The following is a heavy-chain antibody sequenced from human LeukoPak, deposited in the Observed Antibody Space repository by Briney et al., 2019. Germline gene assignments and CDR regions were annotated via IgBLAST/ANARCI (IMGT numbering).Heavy chain of an antibody. Sequence: PAETLSLTCTVSGGSISSYYWSWIRQPAGKGLEWIGRIYTSGSTNYNPSLKSRVTMSVDMSKNQFSLKLSSVTAADTAVYYCARVGPLMVRGVWFDPWGQGTLVTVSS. V-gene: IGHV4-4*07. J-gene: IGHJ5*02. CDR1: GGSISSYY. CDR2: IYTSGST. CDR3: ARVGPLMVRGVWFDP. D-gene: IGHD3-10*01.